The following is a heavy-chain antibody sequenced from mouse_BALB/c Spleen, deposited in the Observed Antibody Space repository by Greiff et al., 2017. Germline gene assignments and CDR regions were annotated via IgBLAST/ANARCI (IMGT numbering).Heavy chain of an antibody. Sequence: EVQGVESGGGLVQPGGSLKLSCAASGFTFSSYTMSWVRQTPEKRLEWVAYISNGGGSTYYPDSVKGRFTISRDNARNILYLQMSSLRSEDTAMYYCARGNYAWFAYWGQGTLVTVSA. V-gene: IGHV5-12-2*01. CDR2: ISNGGGST. J-gene: IGHJ3*01. CDR1: GFTFSSYT. CDR3: ARGNYAWFAY. D-gene: IGHD2-4*01.